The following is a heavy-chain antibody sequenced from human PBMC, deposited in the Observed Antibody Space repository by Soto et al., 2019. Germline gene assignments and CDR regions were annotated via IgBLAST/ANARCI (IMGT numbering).Heavy chain of an antibody. CDR3: ARGGNVEMATFFFY. CDR1: GGSISSYY. CDR2: IYYSGST. V-gene: IGHV4-59*01. D-gene: IGHD5-12*01. Sequence: PSETLSLTCTVSGGSISSYYWSWIRQPPGKGLEWIGYIYYSGSTNYNPSLKSRVTISVDTSKNQFSLKLSSVTAADTAVYYCARGGNVEMATFFFYWGQGTLVTVS. J-gene: IGHJ4*02.